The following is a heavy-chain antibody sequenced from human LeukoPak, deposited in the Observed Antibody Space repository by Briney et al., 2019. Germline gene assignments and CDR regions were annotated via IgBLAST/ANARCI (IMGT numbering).Heavy chain of an antibody. CDR2: ISSSSSYI. J-gene: IGHJ4*02. CDR1: GFTFGSYS. V-gene: IGHV3-21*01. CDR3: ARDRCSSSNCYSFVY. Sequence: GGSLRLSCAVSGFTFGSYSMNWVRQAPGKGLEWVAYISSSSSYIYYADSVKGRFTISRDDAKDSLYLQMNSLRAEDTAVYYCARDRCSSSNCYSFVYWGQGTLVTVSS. D-gene: IGHD2-2*02.